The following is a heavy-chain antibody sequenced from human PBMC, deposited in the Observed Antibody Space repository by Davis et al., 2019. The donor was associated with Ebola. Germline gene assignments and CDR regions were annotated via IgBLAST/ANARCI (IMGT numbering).Heavy chain of an antibody. Sequence: GESLKISCKGSGYSFTSYWISWVRQMPGKGLEWMGRIDPSYSYINYSPSFQGHVTISADKSISTAYLQWSSLKASDTAMYFCAREGGDFTRSPFDLWGQGTLVTVSS. V-gene: IGHV5-10-1*01. CDR1: GYSFTSYW. D-gene: IGHD2-21*02. CDR2: IDPSYSYI. J-gene: IGHJ4*02. CDR3: AREGGDFTRSPFDL.